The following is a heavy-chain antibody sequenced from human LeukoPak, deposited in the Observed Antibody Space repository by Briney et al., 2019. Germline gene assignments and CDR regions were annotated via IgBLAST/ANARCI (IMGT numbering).Heavy chain of an antibody. CDR3: ARGDAVNSGGHASRYYFDY. D-gene: IGHD4-23*01. Sequence: SETLSLTCAVYGGSFSGYYWSWVRQPPGKGLEWIGEINHWGSSNYNPSLKSRVAISLDTSKNQFSLNLNSVTAAHTAVYYFARGDAVNSGGHASRYYFDYWGRGTPVTVSS. CDR2: INHWGSS. CDR1: GGSFSGYY. V-gene: IGHV4-34*01. J-gene: IGHJ4*02.